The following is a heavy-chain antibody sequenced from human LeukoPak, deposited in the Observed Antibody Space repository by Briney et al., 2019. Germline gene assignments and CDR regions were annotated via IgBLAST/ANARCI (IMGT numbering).Heavy chain of an antibody. D-gene: IGHD6-13*01. V-gene: IGHV3-21*04. J-gene: IGHJ5*02. Sequence: GGSLRLSCAASGFTFSSYSMNWVRQAPGKGPEWVSSISSSSSYIYYADSVKGRFTISRDNAKNSLYLQMNSLRAEDTAVYYCARDLGAAGKDNWFDPWGQGTLVTVSS. CDR2: ISSSSSYI. CDR1: GFTFSSYS. CDR3: ARDLGAAGKDNWFDP.